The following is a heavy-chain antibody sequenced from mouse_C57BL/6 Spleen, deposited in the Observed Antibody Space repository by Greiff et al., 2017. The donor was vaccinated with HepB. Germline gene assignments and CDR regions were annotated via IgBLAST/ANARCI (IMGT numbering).Heavy chain of an antibody. D-gene: IGHD1-1*01. CDR1: GYTFTDYE. Sequence: QVQLQQSGAELVRPGASVTLSCKASGYTFTDYEIHWVKQTPVHGLEWIGAIDPETGGTAYNQKFKGKAILTADKSSSTAYMELRSLTSEDSAVYYCTRDYGSSFYAMDYWGQGTSVTVSS. CDR2: IDPETGGT. J-gene: IGHJ4*01. V-gene: IGHV1-15*01. CDR3: TRDYGSSFYAMDY.